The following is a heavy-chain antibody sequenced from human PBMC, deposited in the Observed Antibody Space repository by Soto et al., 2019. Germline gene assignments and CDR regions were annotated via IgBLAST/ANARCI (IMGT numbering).Heavy chain of an antibody. CDR2: ISYDGNNK. J-gene: IGHJ4*02. CDR1: GFTFSGYA. V-gene: IGHV3-30-3*01. D-gene: IGHD6-19*01. CDR3: ARGSSSGCFEY. Sequence: QVQLVESGGGVVQPGRSLRLSCAASGFTFSGYAMHWVRQAPGKGLDWLAVISYDGNNKYYADSVKGRFTISRDNSKNTLYLQMNSLRPEDTAVYYCARGSSSGCFEYWGQGTLVTVSS.